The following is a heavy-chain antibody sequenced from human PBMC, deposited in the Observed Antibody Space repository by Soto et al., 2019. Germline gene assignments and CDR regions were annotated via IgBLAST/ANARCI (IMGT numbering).Heavy chain of an antibody. Sequence: SLRLSCAASGFTFSSYEMNWVRQAPGKGLEWVSYISSGGSTIYYADSVKGRFTISRDNAKNSLYLQMNSLRAEDTAVYYCARENYYYGSGSPDAFDIWGQGTMVTVSS. J-gene: IGHJ3*02. V-gene: IGHV3-48*03. CDR2: ISSGGSTI. CDR3: ARENYYYGSGSPDAFDI. D-gene: IGHD3-10*01. CDR1: GFTFSSYE.